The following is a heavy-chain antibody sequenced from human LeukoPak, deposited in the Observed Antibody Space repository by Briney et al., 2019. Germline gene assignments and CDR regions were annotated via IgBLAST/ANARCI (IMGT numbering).Heavy chain of an antibody. J-gene: IGHJ4*02. V-gene: IGHV3-23*01. CDR3: ARGSTLGGYFDY. D-gene: IGHD3-16*01. CDR2: ISGSGGST. Sequence: PGGSLRLSCAASGFTFSSYAMSWVRQAPGKGLEWVSAISGSGGSTYYADSVKGRFTISRDNSKNTLYLQMNSLRAEDTAVYYCARGSTLGGYFDYWGQGTLVTVSS. CDR1: GFTFSSYA.